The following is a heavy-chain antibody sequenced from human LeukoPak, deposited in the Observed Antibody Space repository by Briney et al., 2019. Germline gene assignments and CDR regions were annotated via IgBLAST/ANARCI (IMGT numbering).Heavy chain of an antibody. D-gene: IGHD1-26*01. CDR3: ARGGAVGTTTVAFDI. V-gene: IGHV3-74*01. J-gene: IGHJ3*02. CDR2: INNDGSST. CDR1: GFTFSSYW. Sequence: GGSLRLSCAASGFTFSSYWMHWVRQAPGKGLVWVSRINNDGSSTTYADSVKGRFTISRDNAKNTLYLQMNSLRAEDTAVYYCARGGAVGTTTVAFDIWGQGTMVTVSS.